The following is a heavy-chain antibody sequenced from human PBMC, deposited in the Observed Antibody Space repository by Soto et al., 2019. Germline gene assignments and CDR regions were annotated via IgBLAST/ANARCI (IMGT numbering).Heavy chain of an antibody. J-gene: IGHJ4*02. CDR3: ARGGERGSGSYPNDY. Sequence: SETLSLTCAVYGGSFSGYYWSWIRQPPGKGLEWIGEINHSGSTNYNPSLKSRVTISVDTSKNQFSLKLSSVTAADTAVYYCARGGERGSGSYPNDYWGQGTLVTVSS. CDR2: INHSGST. D-gene: IGHD3-10*01. V-gene: IGHV4-34*01. CDR1: GGSFSGYY.